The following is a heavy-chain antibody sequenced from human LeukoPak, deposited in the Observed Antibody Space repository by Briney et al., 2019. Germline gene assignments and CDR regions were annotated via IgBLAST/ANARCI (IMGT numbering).Heavy chain of an antibody. CDR1: GFSFSDHY. CDR2: ISTTDSRV. Sequence: GGSLRLSCAASGFSFSDHYMSWIRQRPGKGLEWLSYISTTDSRVYFADSVKGRLTVSRDDAQKSLYLQMNSLRVEDTAVYYCARDRAVGASDSYDLWGPGTMVIVSS. J-gene: IGHJ3*01. D-gene: IGHD4-23*01. V-gene: IGHV3-11*04. CDR3: ARDRAVGASDSYDL.